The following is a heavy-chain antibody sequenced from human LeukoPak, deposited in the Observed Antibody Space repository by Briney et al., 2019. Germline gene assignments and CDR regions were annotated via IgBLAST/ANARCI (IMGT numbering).Heavy chain of an antibody. D-gene: IGHD7-27*01. J-gene: IGHJ4*02. CDR1: GFTLSSHS. CDR2: ISSSSNDM. CDR3: ARVATSGY. Sequence: PGGSLRLSCAAYGFTLSSHSMNWVRQVPGKGLEWVSSISSSSNDMYYADSVKGRFTISRDNAKNSLYLQMNSLRAEDTGVYYCARVATSGYWGQGTLVTVSS. V-gene: IGHV3-21*01.